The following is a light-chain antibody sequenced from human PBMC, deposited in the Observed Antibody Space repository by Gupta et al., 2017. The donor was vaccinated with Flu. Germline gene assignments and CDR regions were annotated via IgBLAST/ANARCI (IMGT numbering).Light chain of an antibody. CDR2: DDS. J-gene: IGLJ1*01. Sequence: PSVSVAPGKTATITCGGNNIGDKSVHWYQQKPGQAPVLVVYDDSDRSSGTPERFSGSTSGNTATLTISRVEAGDEADYYCQVWDSSSDHPNYVFGPGTKVTVL. V-gene: IGLV3-21*03. CDR1: NIGDKS. CDR3: QVWDSSSDHPNYV.